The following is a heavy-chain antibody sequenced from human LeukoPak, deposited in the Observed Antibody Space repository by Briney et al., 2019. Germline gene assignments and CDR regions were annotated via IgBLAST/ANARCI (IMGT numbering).Heavy chain of an antibody. CDR2: ISAYTGHT. D-gene: IGHD6-19*01. Sequence: ASVKVSCKSSGYTFTSYVISWVRQAPGQGLEGMGWISAYTGHTDSAQKFQGRVTMTTDTSTAYMELRSLRSDDTAVYYCARSQRASSGWLHWCDPWGQGTLVTVSS. J-gene: IGHJ5*02. CDR1: GYTFTSYV. CDR3: ARSQRASSGWLHWCDP. V-gene: IGHV1-18*01.